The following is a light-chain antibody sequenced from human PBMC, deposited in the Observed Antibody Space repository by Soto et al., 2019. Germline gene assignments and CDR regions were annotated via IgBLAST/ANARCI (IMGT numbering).Light chain of an antibody. Sequence: QSALTQPASVSGSPGQSITISCTGTSSDVGGYNYVSWYQHHPGKAPKFMIYEVSKRPSGVSNRFSGSKSGNTASLTISGLQAEDEATYYCSSYTSSSTQYVFGPGTKLTVL. CDR3: SSYTSSSTQYV. J-gene: IGLJ1*01. CDR2: EVS. CDR1: SSDVGGYNY. V-gene: IGLV2-14*01.